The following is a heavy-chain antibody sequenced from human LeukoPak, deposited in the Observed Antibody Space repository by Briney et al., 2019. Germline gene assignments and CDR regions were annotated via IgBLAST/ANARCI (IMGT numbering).Heavy chain of an antibody. CDR1: GFTFSNSW. CDR3: AKGGSGWGPNYFDY. J-gene: IGHJ4*02. Sequence: PGGSLRLSCAGSGFTFSNSWMGWVRQAPGKGLEWVANVQHIGGETYYVDSVKGRFTISRDNAKNSVYLQMNSLGADDTAVYYCAKGGSGWGPNYFDYWGQGTLVTVSS. D-gene: IGHD6-19*01. CDR2: VQHIGGET. V-gene: IGHV3-7*03.